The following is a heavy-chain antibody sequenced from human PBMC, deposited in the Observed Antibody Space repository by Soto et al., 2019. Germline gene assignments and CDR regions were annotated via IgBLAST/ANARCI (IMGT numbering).Heavy chain of an antibody. D-gene: IGHD3-16*02. CDR2: MSGSSSTT. Sequence: GGSLRLSCATSGLTFSNYAMSWVRQAPGGGLGWVSSMSGSSSTTYYADSVRGRFTISRDRSKNTLYLQMSSLRAEDTALYYCAKKQERDLPRVIDFWGQGTLVTVSS. J-gene: IGHJ4*02. CDR1: GLTFSNYA. CDR3: AKKQERDLPRVIDF. V-gene: IGHV3-23*01.